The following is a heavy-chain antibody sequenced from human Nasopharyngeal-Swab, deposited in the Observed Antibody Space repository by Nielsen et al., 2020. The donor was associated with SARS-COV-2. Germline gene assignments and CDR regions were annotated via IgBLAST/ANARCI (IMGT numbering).Heavy chain of an antibody. V-gene: IGHV3-23*03. D-gene: IGHD3-10*01. CDR2: IYSGGSST. CDR1: GFTFSSYA. J-gene: IGHJ4*02. CDR3: AKAGFGELWLDY. Sequence: GGSLRLSCGASGFTFSSYAMSWVRQAPGKGLEWVSVIYSGGSSTYYADSVKGRFTISRDNSKNTLYLQMNSLRAEDTAVYYCAKAGFGELWLDYWGQGTLVTVSS.